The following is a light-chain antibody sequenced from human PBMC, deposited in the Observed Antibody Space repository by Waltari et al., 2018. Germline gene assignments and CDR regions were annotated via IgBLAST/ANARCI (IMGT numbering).Light chain of an antibody. CDR2: VVN. J-gene: IGLJ2*01. V-gene: IGLV1-40*01. CDR1: ASNLGACYA. CDR3: QSYDPSLSVV. Sequence: QSVLTQPPSVSGAPWLRVSISCPGIASNLGACYAVPWYQQLPGKAPNRLISVVNTRPLGVPARFSGSRSGTSAYLAIAGLQADDEADYCCQSYDPSLSVVFGGGTRLTVL.